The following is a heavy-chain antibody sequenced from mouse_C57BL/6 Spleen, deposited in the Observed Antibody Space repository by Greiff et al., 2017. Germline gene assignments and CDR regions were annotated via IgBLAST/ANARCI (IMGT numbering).Heavy chain of an antibody. D-gene: IGHD1-1*01. J-gene: IGHJ2*01. V-gene: IGHV1-80*01. CDR3: ARAATVVFDY. CDR1: GYAFSRHW. CDR2: IYPGDGDT. Sequence: VKLMESGAELVKPGASVKISCKASGYAFSRHWMNWVKQRPGKGLAWIGQIYPGDGDTNYNGKFKGKATLTADKSSSTAYMQLSSLTSEDSAVYFCARAATVVFDYWGQGTTLTVSS.